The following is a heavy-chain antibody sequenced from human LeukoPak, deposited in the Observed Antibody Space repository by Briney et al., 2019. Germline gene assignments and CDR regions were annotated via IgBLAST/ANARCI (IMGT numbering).Heavy chain of an antibody. CDR3: AGGAGYCSTTTCYSYFAH. Sequence: PSETLSLTCTVSGGSISSSDYYWSWIRQHPGKGLEWIGYIYYSGSTYYNPSLKSRVTISEDTSQNQFSLKLSSVTAADTAVYFCAGGAGYCSTTTCYSYFAHWGQGALVTVSS. D-gene: IGHD2-2*01. V-gene: IGHV4-31*03. CDR1: GGSISSSDYY. J-gene: IGHJ4*02. CDR2: IYYSGST.